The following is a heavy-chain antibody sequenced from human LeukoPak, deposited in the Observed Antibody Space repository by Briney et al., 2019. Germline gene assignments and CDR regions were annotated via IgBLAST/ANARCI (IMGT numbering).Heavy chain of an antibody. Sequence: KPGGSLRLSCAASGFTFSSYSMNWVRQAPGKGLEWVSSISSSSSYIYYADSVKGRFTISRDNAKNSLYLQMNSLRAEDTAVYYCARDGGSSWYEYYYYYGMDVWGQGTTVTVSS. CDR1: GFTFSSYS. J-gene: IGHJ6*02. V-gene: IGHV3-21*01. CDR3: ARDGGSSWYEYYYYYGMDV. CDR2: ISSSSSYI. D-gene: IGHD6-13*01.